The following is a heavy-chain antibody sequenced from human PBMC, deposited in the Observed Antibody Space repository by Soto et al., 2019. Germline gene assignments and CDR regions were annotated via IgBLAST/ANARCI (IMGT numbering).Heavy chain of an antibody. CDR1: GGTFSSYA. J-gene: IGHJ4*02. D-gene: IGHD1-26*01. CDR3: ARDGWYSGSYWAFDY. Sequence: ASVKVSCKASGGTFSSYAISWVRQAPGQGLEWMGGIIPIFGTANYAQKFQGRVTITADESTSTAYMELSSLRSEDTAVYYCARDGWYSGSYWAFDYWGQGTLVTVSS. V-gene: IGHV1-69*13. CDR2: IIPIFGTA.